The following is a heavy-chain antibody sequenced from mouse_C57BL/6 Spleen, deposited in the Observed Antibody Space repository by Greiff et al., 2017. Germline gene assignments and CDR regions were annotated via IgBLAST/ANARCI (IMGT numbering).Heavy chain of an antibody. Sequence: VMLVESGAELVKPGASVKLSCKASGYTFTSYCISWVKQRPGQGLEWIGEIYPRSGNTYYNEKFKGKATLTADKSSSTAYMELRSLTSEDSAVYYCARSPITAGGAPFDYWGQGTTLTVSS. CDR2: IYPRSGNT. J-gene: IGHJ2*01. V-gene: IGHV1-81*01. D-gene: IGHD1-1*01. CDR1: GYTFTSYC. CDR3: ARSPITAGGAPFDY.